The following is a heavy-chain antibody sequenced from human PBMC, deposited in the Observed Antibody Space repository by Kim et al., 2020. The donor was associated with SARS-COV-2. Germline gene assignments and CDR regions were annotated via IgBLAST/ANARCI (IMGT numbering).Heavy chain of an antibody. Sequence: ASVKVSCKASGYTFTSYAMHWVRQAPGQRLEWMGWINAGNGNTKYSQKFQGRVTITRDTSASTAYMELSSLRSEDTAVYYCARFLSGGYYYNAFDIWGQGTMVTVSS. J-gene: IGHJ3*02. D-gene: IGHD3-22*01. V-gene: IGHV1-3*01. CDR3: ARFLSGGYYYNAFDI. CDR1: GYTFTSYA. CDR2: INAGNGNT.